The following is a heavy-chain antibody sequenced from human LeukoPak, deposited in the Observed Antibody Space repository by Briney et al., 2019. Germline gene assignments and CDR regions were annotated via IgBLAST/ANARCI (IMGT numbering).Heavy chain of an antibody. CDR1: GGSISSYY. D-gene: IGHD2-2*02. CDR3: ARIIGYCSSSSCYKVYYGMDV. Sequence: SETLSLTCSVSGGSISSYYWSWIRQPPGKGLEWIGYIYYSGSTNYNPSLKSRVTISVDTSKNQFSLKLSSVTAADTAVYYCARIIGYCSSSSCYKVYYGMDVWGQGTTVTVSS. CDR2: IYYSGST. V-gene: IGHV4-59*01. J-gene: IGHJ6*02.